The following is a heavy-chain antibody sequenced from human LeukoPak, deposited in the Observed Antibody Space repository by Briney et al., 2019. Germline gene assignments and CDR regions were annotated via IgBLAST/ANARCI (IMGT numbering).Heavy chain of an antibody. V-gene: IGHV4-34*01. D-gene: IGHD6-13*01. CDR2: INHSGST. Sequence: SETLSLTCAVYGGSFSGYYWSWIRQPPGKGLEWIGEINHSGSTNYNPSLKSRVTISVDTSKNQFSLKLSSVTAADTAVYYCARHLLEQQLVQHDAFDIWGQGTMVTVSS. CDR1: GGSFSGYY. J-gene: IGHJ3*02. CDR3: ARHLLEQQLVQHDAFDI.